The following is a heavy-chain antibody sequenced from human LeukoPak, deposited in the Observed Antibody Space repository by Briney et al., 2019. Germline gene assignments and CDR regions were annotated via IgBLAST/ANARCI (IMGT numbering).Heavy chain of an antibody. J-gene: IGHJ4*02. Sequence: SETLSLTCTVSGGSISSSSYYWGWIRHPPGKGLEWIGSIYYSGSTYYNPSLKSRVTLSEDTPKNQFSLKLSSVTAADTAVYYCARMGSPGGYFDYWGQGTLVTVSS. CDR2: IYYSGST. CDR1: GGSISSSSYY. V-gene: IGHV4-39*01. CDR3: ARMGSPGGYFDY. D-gene: IGHD3-10*01.